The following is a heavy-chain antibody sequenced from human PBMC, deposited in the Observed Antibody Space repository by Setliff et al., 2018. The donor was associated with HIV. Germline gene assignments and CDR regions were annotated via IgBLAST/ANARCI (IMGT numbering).Heavy chain of an antibody. J-gene: IGHJ5*02. CDR1: GASISSYY. D-gene: IGHD3-16*01. V-gene: IGHV4-59*01. CDR3: AKGGASSHWLGP. Sequence: SETLSLTCSVSGASISSYYWSWIRQPPGKGLEWIGFILNREITNYNPSLQSRVSISMDTSKNQFSLKLHSVTAADTAIYHCAKGGASSHWLGPWGQGTLVTVSS. CDR2: ILNREIT.